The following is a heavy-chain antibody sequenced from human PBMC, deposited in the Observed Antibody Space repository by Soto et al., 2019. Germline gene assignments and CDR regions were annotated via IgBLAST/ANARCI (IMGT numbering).Heavy chain of an antibody. CDR2: IYYSGST. CDR1: GGSISSGGYY. CDR3: ARGRYSSSSNWFDP. J-gene: IGHJ5*02. V-gene: IGHV4-31*03. D-gene: IGHD6-6*01. Sequence: QVQLQESGPGLVKPSQTLSLTYTVSGGSISSGGYYWSWIRHHPGKGLEWIGYIYYSGSTYYNPSLKSRVTISVDTSKNQFSLKLRSVTAADTAVYYCARGRYSSSSNWFDPWGQGTLVTVSS.